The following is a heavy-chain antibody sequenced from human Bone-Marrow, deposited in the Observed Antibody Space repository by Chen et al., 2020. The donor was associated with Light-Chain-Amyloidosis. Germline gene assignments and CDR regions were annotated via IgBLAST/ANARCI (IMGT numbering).Heavy chain of an antibody. CDR1: GYTFTGYY. Sequence: QVQLVQSGAEVKKPGASVKVSCKASGYTFTGYYMHWVRQAPGQGLEWMGWINPNSGGTNYAQKFQGRVTMTRDTSISTAYMELSRLRSDDTAVYYCARDSPSITIFGVVPRGMDVWGQGTTVTVSS. CDR2: INPNSGGT. J-gene: IGHJ6*02. V-gene: IGHV1-2*02. D-gene: IGHD3-3*01. CDR3: ARDSPSITIFGVVPRGMDV.